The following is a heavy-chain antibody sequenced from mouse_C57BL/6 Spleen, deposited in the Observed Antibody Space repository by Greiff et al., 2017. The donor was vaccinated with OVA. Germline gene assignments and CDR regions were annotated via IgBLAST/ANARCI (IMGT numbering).Heavy chain of an antibody. CDR2: IYPGSGST. Sequence: QVQLQQPGAELVKPGASVKMSCKASGYTFTSYWITWVKQRPGQGLEWIGDIYPGSGSTNYTEKFKSKATLTVDTSSSTAYMQLSSLTSEDSAVYYCARWDYDPSGCAYGGQGTLVTVSA. D-gene: IGHD2-4*01. V-gene: IGHV1-55*01. CDR1: GYTFTSYW. J-gene: IGHJ3*01. CDR3: ARWDYDPSGCAY.